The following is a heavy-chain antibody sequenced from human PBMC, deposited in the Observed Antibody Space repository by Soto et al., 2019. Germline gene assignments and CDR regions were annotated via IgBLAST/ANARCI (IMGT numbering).Heavy chain of an antibody. Sequence: ASVKVSCKASGYTFTSYGISWVRQAPGQGLEWMGWISAYNGNTNYAQKLQGRVTMTTDTSTSTAYMELRSLRSDDTAVYYCARDQGGYYDENAFDIWGQGTMVTVPS. CDR1: GYTFTSYG. CDR3: ARDQGGYYDENAFDI. V-gene: IGHV1-18*04. CDR2: ISAYNGNT. D-gene: IGHD3-10*01. J-gene: IGHJ3*02.